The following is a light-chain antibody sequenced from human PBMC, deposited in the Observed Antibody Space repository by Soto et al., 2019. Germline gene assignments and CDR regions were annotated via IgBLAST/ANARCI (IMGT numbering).Light chain of an antibody. CDR3: QQRSKWPPLT. CDR2: DTS. CDR1: ESVIRF. J-gene: IGKJ4*01. Sequence: EIVLTQSPATLSLSPGERATLSCRASESVIRFLAWYQQKPGQAPRLLIYDTSNRATGIPARFSGSGSGTDFTITISSLEPEEFAVYFCQQRSKWPPLTFGGGTKVEIK. V-gene: IGKV3-11*01.